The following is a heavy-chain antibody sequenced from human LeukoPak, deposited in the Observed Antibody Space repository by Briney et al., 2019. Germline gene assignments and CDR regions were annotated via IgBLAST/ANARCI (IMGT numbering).Heavy chain of an antibody. D-gene: IGHD2-2*01. CDR3: AKGSYQRGWFDP. CDR1: GVSISSQY. CDR2: VYYGGGK. J-gene: IGHJ5*02. V-gene: IGHV4-59*11. Sequence: PSETLSLTCSVSGVSISSQYWSWIPQPPGRGLEWIGYVYYGGGKNYNPSLQSRMTISADTTNNQFSLHLTSVTAADTAFYYCAKGSYQRGWFDPWGQGVLVTVSS.